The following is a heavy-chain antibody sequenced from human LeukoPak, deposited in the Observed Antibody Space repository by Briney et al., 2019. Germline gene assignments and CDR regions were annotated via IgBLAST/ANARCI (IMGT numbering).Heavy chain of an antibody. CDR1: GFTFSSYG. Sequence: GRSLRLSCAAYGFTFSSYGMHWVRQAPGEGLEWVAVISYDGRNKYYADSVKGRFTISRDNSKNTLYLQMNSLRAEDTAVYYCARGRPYIKPPKPGIAVAGWGIFDYWGQGTLVTVSS. CDR2: ISYDGRNK. D-gene: IGHD6-19*01. CDR3: ARGRPYIKPPKPGIAVAGWGIFDY. J-gene: IGHJ4*02. V-gene: IGHV3-30*03.